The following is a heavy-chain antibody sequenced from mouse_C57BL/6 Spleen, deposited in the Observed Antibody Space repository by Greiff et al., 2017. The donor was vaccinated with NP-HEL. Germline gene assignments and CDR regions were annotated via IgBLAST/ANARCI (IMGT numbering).Heavy chain of an antibody. Sequence: QVQLQQSGPELVKPGASVKISCKASGYAFSSSWMNWVKQRPGKGLEWIGRIYPGDGDTNYNGKFKGKATLTADKSSSTAYMQLSSLTSEDSAVYFCARTDYDAFYFDYWGQGTTLTVSS. CDR1: GYAFSSSW. V-gene: IGHV1-82*01. D-gene: IGHD2-4*01. CDR2: IYPGDGDT. J-gene: IGHJ2*01. CDR3: ARTDYDAFYFDY.